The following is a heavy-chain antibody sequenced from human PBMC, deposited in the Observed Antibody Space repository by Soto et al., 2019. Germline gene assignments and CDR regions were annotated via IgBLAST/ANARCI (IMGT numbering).Heavy chain of an antibody. J-gene: IGHJ4*02. V-gene: IGHV4-4*02. CDR2: IFHSGSS. CDR1: NASIRSDNW. Sequence: QVHLQESGQGLGKPSETLSLTCSVSNASIRSDNWWSGVRQPPGKGLEWIGEIFHSGSSNNNPSLKSRVTLSVDKTKNEFSLKLNSVTAADTAVYYCARRLFVRGTLGYYDYWGQGTLVTVSS. CDR3: ARRLFVRGTLGYYDY. D-gene: IGHD3-10*02.